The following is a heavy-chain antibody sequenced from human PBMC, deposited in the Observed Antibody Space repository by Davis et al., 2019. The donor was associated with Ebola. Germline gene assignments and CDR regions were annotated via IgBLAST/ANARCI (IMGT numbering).Heavy chain of an antibody. J-gene: IGHJ4*02. CDR3: ARGGYDYVWGSYRWIDY. V-gene: IGHV4-34*01. CDR1: GGSISSYY. D-gene: IGHD3-16*02. CDR2: INHSGST. Sequence: MPSETLSLTCTVSGGSISSYYWSWIRQPPGKGLEWIGEINHSGSTNYNPSLKSRVTISVDTSKNQFSLKLSSVTAADTAVYYCARGGYDYVWGSYRWIDYWGQGTLVTVSS.